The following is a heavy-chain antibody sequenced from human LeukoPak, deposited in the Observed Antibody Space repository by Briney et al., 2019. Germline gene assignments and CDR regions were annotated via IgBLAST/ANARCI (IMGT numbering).Heavy chain of an antibody. D-gene: IGHD2-21*02. CDR3: AKEGGDTGLDAFDI. Sequence: PGRSLRLSCAASGFTLGTYGMHWVRQAPGKGLEWVAVISYDGSNKYYADSVKGRFTISRDNSKNTLYLQMNSLRAEDTAVYYCAKEGGDTGLDAFDIWGQGTMVTVSS. CDR1: GFTLGTYG. CDR2: ISYDGSNK. V-gene: IGHV3-30*18. J-gene: IGHJ3*02.